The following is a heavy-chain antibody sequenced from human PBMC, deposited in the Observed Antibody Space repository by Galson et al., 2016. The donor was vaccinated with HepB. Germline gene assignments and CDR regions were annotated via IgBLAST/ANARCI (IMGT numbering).Heavy chain of an antibody. CDR1: GGFISPDY. CDR2: TTNSGST. Sequence: SETLSLTCTVSGGFISPDYWSWFRQPPGKGLEWIGYTTNSGSTNYNLSLNSRVTISVDTSKNQFSLQLSSVTAADTAVYYCSRGRWFDPWGQGIRVTVSS. CDR3: SRGRWFDP. V-gene: IGHV4-59*01. J-gene: IGHJ5*02.